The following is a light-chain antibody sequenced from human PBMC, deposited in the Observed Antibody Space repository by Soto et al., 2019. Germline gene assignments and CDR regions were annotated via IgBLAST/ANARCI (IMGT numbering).Light chain of an antibody. Sequence: QSVLTQPASVSGSPGQSITISCTGTSSDVGGYNYVSWYQQHPGKAPKLMIYEVSNRLSGVSNRFSGSKSGNTASLTISGLQAEDEADYYCSSYTSSRTLAVFGTGTKGPVL. J-gene: IGLJ1*01. V-gene: IGLV2-14*01. CDR3: SSYTSSRTLAV. CDR2: EVS. CDR1: SSDVGGYNY.